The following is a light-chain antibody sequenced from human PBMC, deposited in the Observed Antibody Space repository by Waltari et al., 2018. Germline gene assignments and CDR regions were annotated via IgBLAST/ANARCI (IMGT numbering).Light chain of an antibody. CDR3: EQYNNWPPWT. J-gene: IGKJ1*01. Sequence: DTVMTQSPATLSVSPGERATLSCRASQSVSSNLAWYQQKPGQAPRLLIYGASTRATGIPDRFSGSGSGTEFTLTISSLQSEDSAVYYCEQYNNWPPWTFGQGTKVEIK. CDR1: QSVSSN. V-gene: IGKV3-15*01. CDR2: GAS.